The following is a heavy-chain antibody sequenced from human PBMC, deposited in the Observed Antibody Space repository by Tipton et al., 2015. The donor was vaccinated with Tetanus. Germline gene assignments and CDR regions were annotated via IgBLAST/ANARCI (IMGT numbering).Heavy chain of an antibody. J-gene: IGHJ6*02. CDR2: TYYRSKWYN. Sequence: PGLVKPSQTLSLTCAISGDSVSSNSATWNWIRQSPSRGLEWLGRTYYRSKWYNDYAVSVKSRITINPDTSKNQFSLQLNSVTPEDTAVYYCARVNSGAEVRPRYGMDAWGQGTTVTVSS. CDR1: GDSVSSNSAT. D-gene: IGHD4-23*01. CDR3: ARVNSGAEVRPRYGMDA. V-gene: IGHV6-1*01.